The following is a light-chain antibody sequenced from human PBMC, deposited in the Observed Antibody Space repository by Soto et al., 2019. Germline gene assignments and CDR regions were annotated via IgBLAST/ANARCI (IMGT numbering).Light chain of an antibody. Sequence: EIVLTQSPGTLSLSPGERATLSCRASQSVSSSYLAWYQQKPGQAPRLLIYGASSRATGIPDRFSGSGSGTDFTLTISRLEPEDFAVYYCQQYGSSRPTFGQGTKVDSK. CDR1: QSVSSSY. CDR3: QQYGSSRPT. CDR2: GAS. J-gene: IGKJ1*01. V-gene: IGKV3-20*01.